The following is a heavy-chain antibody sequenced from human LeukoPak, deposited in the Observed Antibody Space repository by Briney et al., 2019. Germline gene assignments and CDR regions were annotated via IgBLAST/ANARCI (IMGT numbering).Heavy chain of an antibody. J-gene: IGHJ5*02. CDR2: INNSGGST. CDR1: GFTFSSYA. D-gene: IGHD3-22*01. CDR3: AKREDYYDSSGSLNWFDP. Sequence: GGSLRLSCAASGFTFSSYAMNWVRQAPGKGLAWVSGINNSGGSTYYADSVKGRFTISRDNSKNTLYLQMNSLRAEDTAVYYCAKREDYYDSSGSLNWFDPWGQGTLVTVSS. V-gene: IGHV3-23*01.